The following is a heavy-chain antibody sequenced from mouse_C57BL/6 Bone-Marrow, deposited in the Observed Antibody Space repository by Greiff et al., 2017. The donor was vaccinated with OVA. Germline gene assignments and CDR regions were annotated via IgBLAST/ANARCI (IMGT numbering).Heavy chain of an antibody. CDR3: ARGGLERSNAMDY. D-gene: IGHD3-3*01. CDR1: GYTFTSYT. Sequence: QVQLQQSGAELARPGASVKMSCKASGYTFTSYTMHWVKQRPGQGLDWIGYINPSSGYTKYNQKFKDKATLTADKSSSTAYMQLSSLTSEDSAVYYYARGGLERSNAMDYWGQGTSVTVSS. V-gene: IGHV1-4*01. J-gene: IGHJ4*01. CDR2: INPSSGYT.